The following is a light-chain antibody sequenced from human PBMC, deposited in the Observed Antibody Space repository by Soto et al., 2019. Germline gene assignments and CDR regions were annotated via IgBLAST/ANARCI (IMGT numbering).Light chain of an antibody. Sequence: EIVMTQSPATLSVSPGERATLSCWASQSIASNLAWYQHKPGQAPRLLIYGASTRATGIPARFSGSGSETEFTLTISSLQSEDFAVYYCQQYNNWPPLTFGGGTNVEI. CDR3: QQYNNWPPLT. V-gene: IGKV3-15*01. CDR1: QSIASN. CDR2: GAS. J-gene: IGKJ4*01.